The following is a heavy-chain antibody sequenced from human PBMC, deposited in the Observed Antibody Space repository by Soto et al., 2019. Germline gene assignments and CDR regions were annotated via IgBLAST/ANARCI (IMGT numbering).Heavy chain of an antibody. CDR1: GDTFTDYY. CDR3: ARGGHVVVVPAALDY. V-gene: IGHV1-46*01. J-gene: IGHJ4*02. CDR2: VNPSGGHT. D-gene: IGHD2-21*02. Sequence: QVQLVQSGAEVKKPGASVKVSCKASGDTFTDYYIHWVRQAPGQGLEWMGTVNPSGGHTTYAQHFLGRMTMTRDTSTSTLSMELTSLTSEDTAVYYCARGGHVVVVPAALDYWGQGTIVTVSS.